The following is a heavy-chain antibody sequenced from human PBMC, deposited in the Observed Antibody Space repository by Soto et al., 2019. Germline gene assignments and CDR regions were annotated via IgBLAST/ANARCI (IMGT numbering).Heavy chain of an antibody. CDR3: AKSRMVRGVIARRGFDP. J-gene: IGHJ5*02. D-gene: IGHD3-10*01. V-gene: IGHV3-30*18. CDR2: ISYDGSNK. CDR1: GFTFSSYG. Sequence: GGSLRLSCAASGFTFSSYGIHWVRQAPGKGLEWVAVISYDGSNKYYADSVKGRFTISRDNSKNTLYLQMNSLRAEDTAVYYCAKSRMVRGVIARRGFDPWGQGTLVTVS.